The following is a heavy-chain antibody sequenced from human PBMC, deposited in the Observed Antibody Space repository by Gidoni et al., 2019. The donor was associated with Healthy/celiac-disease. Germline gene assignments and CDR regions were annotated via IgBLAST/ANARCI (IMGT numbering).Heavy chain of an antibody. D-gene: IGHD6-13*01. V-gene: IGHV3-15*01. CDR1: GFPFSNAW. Sequence: EVQLVESGGGLVKPGGSLRLSCAASGFPFSNAWMSWVRQAPGKGLEWVGRIKSKTDGGTTDYAAPVKGRLTISRDDSKNTLYLQMNSLKTEDTAVYYCTTAPLAAAGTPFNYWGQGTLVTVSS. J-gene: IGHJ4*02. CDR2: IKSKTDGGTT. CDR3: TTAPLAAAGTPFNY.